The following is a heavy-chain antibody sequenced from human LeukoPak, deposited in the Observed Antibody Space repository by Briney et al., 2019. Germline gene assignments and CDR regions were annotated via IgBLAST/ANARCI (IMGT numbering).Heavy chain of an antibody. D-gene: IGHD3-22*01. CDR3: ALQPSSGYYHTFEGAFDY. J-gene: IGHJ4*02. CDR2: ISWNSGSI. CDR1: GFTFDDYA. V-gene: IGHV3-9*01. Sequence: PGRSLRLSCAASGFTFDDYAMHWVRQAPGKGLEWVSGISWNSGSIGYADSVKGRFTISRDNAKNSLYLQMNSLRAEDTAVYYCALQPSSGYYHTFEGAFDYWGQGTLVTVSS.